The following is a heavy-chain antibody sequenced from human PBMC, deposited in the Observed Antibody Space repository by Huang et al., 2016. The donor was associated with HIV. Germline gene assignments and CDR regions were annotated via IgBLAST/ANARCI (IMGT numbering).Heavy chain of an antibody. V-gene: IGHV3-9*01. CDR2: ISYNGDKT. J-gene: IGHJ3*01. CDR3: SKDTNRGIWSDEGLDV. Sequence: EVHLVESGGGLVQPGGSLRLSCATSGFRFDEGAMHWVRQLPGRGVEWVEGISYNGDKTRDAGSVRGRFIISRDNAKRSVYVKMNGLRVEDTAFYYGSKDTNRGIWSDEGLDVWGQGTLVTVSS. D-gene: IGHD3-10*01. CDR1: GFRFDEGA.